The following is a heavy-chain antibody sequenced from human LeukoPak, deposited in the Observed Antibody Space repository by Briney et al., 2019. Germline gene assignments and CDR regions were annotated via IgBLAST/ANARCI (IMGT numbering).Heavy chain of an antibody. D-gene: IGHD3-10*01. V-gene: IGHV3-30*02. CDR3: VNSGFDP. CDR2: IHYDGTNE. J-gene: IGHJ5*02. CDR1: GFTFSSYG. Sequence: GGSLRLSCAASGFTFSSYGMHWVRQAPGKGLEWVAFIHYDGTNEYYADSVKGRFTISRDNFKNTLSLQTNGLRVEDTALYYCVNSGFDPWGQGTLVTVSS.